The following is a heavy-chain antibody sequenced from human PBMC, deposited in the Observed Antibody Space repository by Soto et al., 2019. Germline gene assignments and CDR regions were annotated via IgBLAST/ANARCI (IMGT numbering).Heavy chain of an antibody. V-gene: IGHV3-64*01. CDR2: ISNDAVHT. Sequence: EVHLVESGGGLVQPGGSLTLSCVASGFTFTTYCMHWVRQAPGKGREYLSAISNDAVHTYYANSVKDRFTISRDNSKDTLYLHMGSLRPEDMAVYYCARGHLPWDYHCYGMDVWGQGTTVTVSS. J-gene: IGHJ6*02. CDR3: ARGHLPWDYHCYGMDV. CDR1: GFTFTTYC. D-gene: IGHD7-27*01.